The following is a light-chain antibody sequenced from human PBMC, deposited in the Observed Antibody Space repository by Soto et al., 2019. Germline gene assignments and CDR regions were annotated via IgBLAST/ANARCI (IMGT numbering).Light chain of an antibody. Sequence: EIVMTQSPATLSVSPGERATLSCRASQSVSSNLAWYQQKPGQAPRLLLYGASTRATGIPARFSGSRSGTEFTLTISSLQSEDFAVYYCQQYNNWRGTFGQGTKVEIK. V-gene: IGKV3-15*01. J-gene: IGKJ1*01. CDR3: QQYNNWRGT. CDR1: QSVSSN. CDR2: GAS.